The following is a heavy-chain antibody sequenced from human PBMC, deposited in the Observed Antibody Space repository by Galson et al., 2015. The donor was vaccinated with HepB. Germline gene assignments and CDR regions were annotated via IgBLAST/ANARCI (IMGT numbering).Heavy chain of an antibody. CDR1: GGTFSSYA. CDR3: ARPRGTYYYDSSGYLEDAFDI. Sequence: SVKVSCKASGGTFSSYAISWMRQAPGQGLEWMGGIIPIFGTANYAQKFQGRVTITADESTSTAYMELSSLRSEDTAVYYCARPRGTYYYDSSGYLEDAFDIWGQGTMVTVSS. CDR2: IIPIFGTA. D-gene: IGHD3-22*01. V-gene: IGHV1-69*13. J-gene: IGHJ3*02.